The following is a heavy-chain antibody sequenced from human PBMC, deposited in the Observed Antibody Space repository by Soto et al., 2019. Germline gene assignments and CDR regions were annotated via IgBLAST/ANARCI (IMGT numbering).Heavy chain of an antibody. V-gene: IGHV4-34*01. Sequence: SETLCLTCAVYGGSFSGYYWSWIRQPPGKGLEWIGEINHSGSTNYNPSLQSRVTISADTSKNQVSLKVNSVTAADTAVYYCARDHPHSYGVYYFDYWGQGTPVTV. CDR3: ARDHPHSYGVYYFDY. CDR2: INHSGST. CDR1: GGSFSGYY. D-gene: IGHD5-18*01. J-gene: IGHJ4*02.